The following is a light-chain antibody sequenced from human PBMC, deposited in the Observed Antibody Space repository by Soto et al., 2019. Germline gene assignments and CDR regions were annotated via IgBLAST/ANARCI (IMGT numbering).Light chain of an antibody. CDR2: VAS. J-gene: IGKJ2*01. V-gene: IGKV3-20*01. CDR1: QSVSNNY. CDR3: QLYGSSPRT. Sequence: ESVLTQSPGTLSLFPGERAALSCRASQSVSNNYLAWYQLKPGQAPRLLIFVASSRATGTPDRFSGSGSGTDFTLSISRLEPEDFAVYYCQLYGSSPRTFGQGTKLEIK.